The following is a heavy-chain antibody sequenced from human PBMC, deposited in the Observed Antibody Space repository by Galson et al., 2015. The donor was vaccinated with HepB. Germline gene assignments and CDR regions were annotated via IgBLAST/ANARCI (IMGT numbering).Heavy chain of an antibody. J-gene: IGHJ4*02. D-gene: IGHD3-10*01. CDR1: GYSFTSYW. CDR2: IDPSDSYT. Sequence: QSGAEVKKPGESLRISCKGSGYSFTSYWISWVRQMPGKGLGWMGRIDPSDSYTNYSPSFQGHVTISADKSISTAYLQWSSLKASDTAMYYCARWQTRASMVRGVIQSTNSFDYWGQGTLVTVSS. V-gene: IGHV5-10-1*01. CDR3: ARWQTRASMVRGVIQSTNSFDY.